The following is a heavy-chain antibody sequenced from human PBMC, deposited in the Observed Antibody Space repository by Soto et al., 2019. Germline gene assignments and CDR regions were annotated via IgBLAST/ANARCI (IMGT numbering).Heavy chain of an antibody. CDR3: ARGGPGIAVYMDV. CDR2: IYYSGST. J-gene: IGHJ6*03. CDR1: GGSISSYY. V-gene: IGHV4-59*08. D-gene: IGHD6-19*01. Sequence: PSETLSLTCTVSGGSISSYYWSWIRQPPGKGLEWIGSIYYSGSTNYNPSLKSRVTISVDTSKNQFSLKLSSVTAADTAVYYCARGGPGIAVYMDVWGKGTTVTVSS.